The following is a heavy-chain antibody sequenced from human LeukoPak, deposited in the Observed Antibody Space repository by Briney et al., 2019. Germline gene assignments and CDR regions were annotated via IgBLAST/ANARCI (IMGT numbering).Heavy chain of an antibody. V-gene: IGHV5-51*01. J-gene: IGHJ4*02. CDR3: ARRGRAVTGSAHADY. Sequence: GASLKISCNGSGYSFTNYWIGWVRQLPGKGLEWMGIIYPGNSDTRYSQSFQGQVTISVDKSISTAYLQWSSLKASDTAMYFCARRGRAVTGSAHADYWGQGTLVTVSS. CDR2: IYPGNSDT. D-gene: IGHD6-19*01. CDR1: GYSFTNYW.